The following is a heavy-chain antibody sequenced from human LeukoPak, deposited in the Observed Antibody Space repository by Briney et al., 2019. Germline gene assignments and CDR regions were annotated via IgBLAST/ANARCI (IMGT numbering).Heavy chain of an antibody. V-gene: IGHV4-39*01. CDR1: GGSISSSIYY. J-gene: IGHJ4*02. CDR2: IYYSGST. Sequence: SETLSLTCTVSGGSISSSIYYWGWIRQPPGKGLEWIGSIYYSGSTYYNPSLKSRVTISVDTSKNQFSLKLSSVTAADTAVYYCARADYDTYDFDYWGQGTLVTVSS. D-gene: IGHD3-22*01. CDR3: ARADYDTYDFDY.